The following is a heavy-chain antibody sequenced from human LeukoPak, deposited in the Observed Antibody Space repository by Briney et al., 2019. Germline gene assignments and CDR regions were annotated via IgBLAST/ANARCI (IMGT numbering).Heavy chain of an antibody. CDR2: IRYDGINK. Sequence: PGGSLRLSCATSGFTFSSYGMYWVRQAPGKGREWLAFIRYDGINKYYADSVKGRFTISRDNSKNTLYLQMNSLRAEDTAVYYCAKDSLTGTGPYYFDCWGQGTLVTVSS. CDR3: AKDSLTGTGPYYFDC. D-gene: IGHD3-9*01. V-gene: IGHV3-30*02. CDR1: GFTFSSYG. J-gene: IGHJ4*02.